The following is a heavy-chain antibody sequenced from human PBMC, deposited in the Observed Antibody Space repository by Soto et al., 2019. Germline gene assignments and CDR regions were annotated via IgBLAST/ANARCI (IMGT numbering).Heavy chain of an antibody. D-gene: IGHD1-26*01. J-gene: IGHJ4*02. V-gene: IGHV1-18*04. CDR1: GYTFSRSD. CDR3: ATRCGSYCSY. Sequence: QVQLVQSGAEVKKPGASVKVSCKGSGYTFSRSDFSWVRQAPGQGLEWMGWISAFNGDTNYAQNLQGRFTMTTDTSTNTAYMELRRLRSDDTAVYYCATRCGSYCSYWGQGTLVTVSS. CDR2: ISAFNGDT.